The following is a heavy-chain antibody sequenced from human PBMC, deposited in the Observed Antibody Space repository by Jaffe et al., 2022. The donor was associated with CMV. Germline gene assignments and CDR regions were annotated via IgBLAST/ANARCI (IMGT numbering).Heavy chain of an antibody. J-gene: IGHJ6*02. CDR1: GFTFSNAW. Sequence: EVQLVESGGGLVKPGGSLRLSCAASGFTFSNAWMSWVRQAPGKGLEWVGRIKSKTDGGTTDYAAPVKGRFTISRDDSKNTLYLQMNSLKTEDTAVYYCTRGAMAPRYYYYGMDVWGQGTTVTVSS. V-gene: IGHV3-15*01. CDR2: IKSKTDGGTT. D-gene: IGHD3-16*01. CDR3: TRGAMAPRYYYYGMDV.